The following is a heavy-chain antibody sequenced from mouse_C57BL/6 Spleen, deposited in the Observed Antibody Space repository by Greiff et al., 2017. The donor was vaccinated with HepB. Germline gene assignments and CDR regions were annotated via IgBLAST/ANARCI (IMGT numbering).Heavy chain of an antibody. CDR2: ISSGGSYT. CDR1: GFTFSSYG. J-gene: IGHJ1*03. CDR3: ARRTTTVSYWYFDV. D-gene: IGHD2-13*01. Sequence: VQLKESGGDLVKPGGSLKLSCAASGFTFSSYGMSWVRQTPDKRLEWVATISSGGSYTYYPDSVKGRFTISRDNAKNTLYLQMSSLKSEDTAMYYSARRTTTVSYWYFDVWGTGTTVTVSS. V-gene: IGHV5-6*01.